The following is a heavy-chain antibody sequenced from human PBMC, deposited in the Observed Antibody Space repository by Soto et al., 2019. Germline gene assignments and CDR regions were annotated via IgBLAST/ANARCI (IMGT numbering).Heavy chain of an antibody. CDR1: GFTFSNAW. V-gene: IGHV3-15*07. D-gene: IGHD6-19*01. CDR3: TTAQTGSIAVAGSHDAFDI. CDR2: IKSKTDGGTT. Sequence: PGGSLRLSCAASGFTFSNAWMNWVRQAPGKGLEWVGRIKSKTDGGTTDYAAPVKGRFTISRDDSKDTLYLQMNSLKTEDTAVYYCTTAQTGSIAVAGSHDAFDIWGQGTMVTVSS. J-gene: IGHJ3*02.